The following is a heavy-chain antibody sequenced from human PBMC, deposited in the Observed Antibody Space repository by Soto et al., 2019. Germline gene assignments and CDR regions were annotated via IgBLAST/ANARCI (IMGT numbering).Heavy chain of an antibody. V-gene: IGHV4-59*08. Sequence: KTSETLSLTCTVSGGSISSYYWSWIRQPPGKGLEWIGYIYYSGSTNYNPSLKSRVTISVDTSKNQFSLKLSSVTAADTAAYYCARLGYGSGSYYGYYYMDVWGKGTTVTVSS. D-gene: IGHD3-10*01. J-gene: IGHJ6*03. CDR2: IYYSGST. CDR1: GGSISSYY. CDR3: ARLGYGSGSYYGYYYMDV.